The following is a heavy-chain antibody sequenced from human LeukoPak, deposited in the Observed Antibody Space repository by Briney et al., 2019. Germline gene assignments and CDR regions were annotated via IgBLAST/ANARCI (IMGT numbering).Heavy chain of an antibody. CDR2: ISYDGSNK. V-gene: IGHV3-30-3*01. Sequence: GGSLRLSCAASGFTFSSYAMHWVRQAPGKGLEWVAVISYDGSNKYYADSVKGRFTISRDNSKNTLYLQMNSLRAEDTAVYYWARSGGATIGAFFDYGGQGTLATVSS. CDR3: ARSGGATIGAFFDY. D-gene: IGHD5-12*01. CDR1: GFTFSSYA. J-gene: IGHJ4*02.